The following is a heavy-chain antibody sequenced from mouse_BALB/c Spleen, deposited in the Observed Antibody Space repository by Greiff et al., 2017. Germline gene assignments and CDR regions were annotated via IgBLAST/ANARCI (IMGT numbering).Heavy chain of an antibody. CDR1: GFSLTSYG. CDR3: AREDGNYDYFDY. Sequence: VQLVESGPGLVAPSQSLSITCTVSGFSLTSYGVHWVRQPPGKGLEWLGVIWAGGSTNYNSALMSRLSISKDNSKSQVFLKMNSLQTDDTAMYYCAREDGNYDYFDYWGQGTTLTVSS. CDR2: IWAGGST. D-gene: IGHD2-1*01. V-gene: IGHV2-9*02. J-gene: IGHJ2*01.